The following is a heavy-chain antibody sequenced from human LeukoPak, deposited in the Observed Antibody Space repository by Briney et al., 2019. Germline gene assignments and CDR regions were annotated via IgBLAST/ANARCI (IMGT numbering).Heavy chain of an antibody. D-gene: IGHD4-17*01. CDR3: AREDDYGDYDFDY. CDR2: ISAYNGNT. Sequence: ASVKVSCKASGYTFTSYDINWVRQATGQGLEWMGWISAYNGNTNYAQKLQGRVTMTTDTSTSTAYMELRSLRSDDTAVYYCAREDDYGDYDFDYWGQGTLVTVSS. CDR1: GYTFTSYD. J-gene: IGHJ4*02. V-gene: IGHV1-18*01.